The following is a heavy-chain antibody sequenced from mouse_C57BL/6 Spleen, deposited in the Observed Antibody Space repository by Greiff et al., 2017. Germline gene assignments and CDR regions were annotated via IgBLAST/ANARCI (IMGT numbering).Heavy chain of an antibody. CDR2: ISSGGSYT. Sequence: QAVESGGDLVKPGGSLKLSCAASGFTFSSYGMSWVRQTPDKRLEWVATISSGGSYTYYPDSVKGRFTISRDNAKNTLYLQMSSLKSEDTAMYYCAKHRGANWVDYWGQGTTLTVSS. J-gene: IGHJ2*01. V-gene: IGHV5-6*01. CDR3: AKHRGANWVDY. D-gene: IGHD4-1*01. CDR1: GFTFSSYG.